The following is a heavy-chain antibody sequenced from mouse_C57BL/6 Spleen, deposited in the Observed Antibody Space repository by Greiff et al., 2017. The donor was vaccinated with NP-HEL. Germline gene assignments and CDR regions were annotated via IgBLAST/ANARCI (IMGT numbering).Heavy chain of an antibody. CDR2: IYPGDGDT. D-gene: IGHD1-1*01. CDR1: GYAFSSYW. V-gene: IGHV1-80*01. CDR3: ARFDYYGSSYFDY. Sequence: LQESGAELVKPGASVKISCKASGYAFSSYWMNWVKQRPGKGLEWIGQIYPGDGDTNYNGKFKGKATLTADKSSSTAYMQLSSLTSEDSAVYFCARFDYYGSSYFDYWGQGTTLTVSS. J-gene: IGHJ2*01.